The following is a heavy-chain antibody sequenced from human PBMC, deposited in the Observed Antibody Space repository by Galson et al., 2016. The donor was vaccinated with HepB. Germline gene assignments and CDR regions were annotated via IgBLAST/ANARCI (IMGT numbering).Heavy chain of an antibody. CDR3: ARSYGIRAGTTVYGMDG. Sequence: SLRLSCAASGLTFGSYTMTWVRQAPGKGLEWVSAITSSGSLTYYADSVKGRFTISRDNAKKSLYLQMNSLRAEDTAVYYCARSYGIRAGTTVYGMDGWGQGTTVTVSS. D-gene: IGHD1-1*01. V-gene: IGHV3-21*01. CDR1: GLTFGSYT. CDR2: ITSSGSLT. J-gene: IGHJ6*02.